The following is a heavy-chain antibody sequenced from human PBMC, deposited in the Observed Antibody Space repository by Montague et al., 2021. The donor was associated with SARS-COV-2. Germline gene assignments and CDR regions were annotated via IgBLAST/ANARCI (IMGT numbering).Heavy chain of an antibody. D-gene: IGHD2-15*01. Sequence: TLSLTCTVSGGSISSGGYYWSWIRQHPGKGLEWIGYIYYSGSTYYNPSLKSRVTISVDTSKNQFSLKLSSVTAADTAVRYCARGSGCSGGSCYSEWDPYYYYGMDVWGQGTTVTVSS. CDR3: ARGSGCSGGSCYSEWDPYYYYGMDV. CDR1: GGSISSGGYY. J-gene: IGHJ6*02. V-gene: IGHV4-31*03. CDR2: IYYSGST.